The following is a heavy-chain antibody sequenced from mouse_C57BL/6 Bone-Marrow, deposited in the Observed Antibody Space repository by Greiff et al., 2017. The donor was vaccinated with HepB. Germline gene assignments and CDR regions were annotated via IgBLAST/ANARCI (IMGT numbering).Heavy chain of an antibody. CDR1: GFTFSSYG. J-gene: IGHJ3*01. CDR3: ARPQLGPFAY. CDR2: ISSGGSYT. Sequence: EVMLVESGGDLVKPGGSLKLSCAASGFTFSSYGMSWVRQTPDKRLEWVATISSGGSYTYYPDSVKGRFTISRDNAKNTLYLQMSSLKSEDTAMYYCARPQLGPFAYWGQGTLVTVSA. D-gene: IGHD4-1*02. V-gene: IGHV5-6*01.